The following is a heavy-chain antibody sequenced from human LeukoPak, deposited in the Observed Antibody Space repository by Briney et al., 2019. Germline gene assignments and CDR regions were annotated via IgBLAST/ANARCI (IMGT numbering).Heavy chain of an antibody. Sequence: GGSLRLSCAASGFTFSSYSMNWVRQAPGKGLEWVSYISSSGSTTYYVDSVKGRFTISRDNAKNSLYLQMNSLRAEDTAVYYCATPPSLGYCSGTSCYNGDDYWGQGTLVTVSS. D-gene: IGHD2-2*02. CDR2: ISSSGSTT. CDR1: GFTFSSYS. V-gene: IGHV3-48*04. J-gene: IGHJ4*02. CDR3: ATPPSLGYCSGTSCYNGDDY.